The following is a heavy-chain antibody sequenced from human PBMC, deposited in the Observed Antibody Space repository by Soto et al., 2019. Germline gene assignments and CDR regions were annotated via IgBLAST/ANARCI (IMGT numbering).Heavy chain of an antibody. CDR2: INPDSGGT. Sequence: QVQLVQSGAEVKKPGASVKVSCKASGYSFTGYYMHWVRQAPGQGLEWMGWINPDSGGTNYAQKFQGWVTMTRDTSISTVYMELSRLRSDDTAVYYCARDPTNCSSTSCYNRYYYGMDVWGQGTTVTVSS. D-gene: IGHD2-2*02. V-gene: IGHV1-2*04. CDR1: GYSFTGYY. CDR3: ARDPTNCSSTSCYNRYYYGMDV. J-gene: IGHJ6*02.